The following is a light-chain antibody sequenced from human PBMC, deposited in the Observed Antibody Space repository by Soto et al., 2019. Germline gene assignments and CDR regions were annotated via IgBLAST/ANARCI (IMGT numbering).Light chain of an antibody. J-gene: IGLJ1*01. V-gene: IGLV2-23*01. CDR3: CSYAPSDTHNYV. CDR2: EGT. Sequence: QSARTQPASVSGAAGQSINVSCTGASSDVANDKFVSWYQQHPGKAPKLMIYEGTKRPSGVSDRFSASKSGDTASLTISGLQAEDEADYYCCSYAPSDTHNYVFGTGTKVPVL. CDR1: SSDVANDKF.